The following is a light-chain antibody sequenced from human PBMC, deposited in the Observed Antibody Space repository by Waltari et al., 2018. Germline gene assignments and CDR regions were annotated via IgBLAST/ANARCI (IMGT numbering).Light chain of an antibody. CDR2: ENN. CDR1: SSNIVDSH. CDR3: GSWDTRLNTGV. Sequence: QSVLTQPPSVSAAPGQKVTISCSGGSSNIVDSHVSWYQQLPGAAPKLLIYENNRRPSGIPARFSCSKSGTSATLDITGLQTGDEGDYYCGSWDTRLNTGVFGGGTKLTVL. V-gene: IGLV1-51*01. J-gene: IGLJ3*02.